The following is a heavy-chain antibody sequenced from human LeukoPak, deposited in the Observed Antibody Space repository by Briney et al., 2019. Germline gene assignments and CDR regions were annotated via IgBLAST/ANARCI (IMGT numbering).Heavy chain of an antibody. D-gene: IGHD5-18*01. CDR2: IWYDGSIK. Sequence: GGSLRLSCAASGFTFSTYGMHWVRQAPGKGLEWVAVIWYDGSIKDYADSVKGRFTISRDNSKNTLYLQMNSLRAEDTAVYYCARGRGYSFYFDYWGQGTLVTVSS. CDR1: GFTFSTYG. V-gene: IGHV3-33*01. CDR3: ARGRGYSFYFDY. J-gene: IGHJ4*02.